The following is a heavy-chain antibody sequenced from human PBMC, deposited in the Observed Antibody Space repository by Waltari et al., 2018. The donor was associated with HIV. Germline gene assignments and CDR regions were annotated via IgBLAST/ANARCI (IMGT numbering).Heavy chain of an antibody. J-gene: IGHJ6*02. CDR1: GYTFSAYT. CDR3: ARGVSIVRGVMIRGHMDV. D-gene: IGHD3-10*01. V-gene: IGHV1-18*01. CDR2: ISGYNGNT. Sequence: VQLVQSGAEMRKPGASVKVSCRASGYTFSAYTISWVRQAPGQGLEWMGWISGYNGNTNYAQKFQGRVNMTTDTSTSTAHMELRSLRSDDTAVYYCARGVSIVRGVMIRGHMDVWGQGTTVTV.